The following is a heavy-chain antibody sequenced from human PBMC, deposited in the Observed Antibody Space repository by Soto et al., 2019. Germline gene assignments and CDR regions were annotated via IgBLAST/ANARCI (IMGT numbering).Heavy chain of an antibody. J-gene: IGHJ5*02. Sequence: SETLSLTCAVYGGSFSGYYWSWIRQPPGKGLEWIGEINHSGSTNYNPSLKSRVTISVDTSKNQFSLKLSSVTAADTAVYYCARRSGWPTYNWFDPWGQGTLVT. CDR1: GGSFSGYY. D-gene: IGHD6-19*01. CDR3: ARRSGWPTYNWFDP. CDR2: INHSGST. V-gene: IGHV4-34*01.